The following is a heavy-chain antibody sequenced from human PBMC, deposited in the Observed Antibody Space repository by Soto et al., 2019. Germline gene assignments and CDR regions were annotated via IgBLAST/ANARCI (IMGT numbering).Heavy chain of an antibody. CDR2: INHSGST. CDR1: GGSFSGYY. D-gene: IGHD3-22*01. J-gene: IGHJ6*03. CDR3: ARRLTYYYYYMDV. Sequence: QVQLQQWGAGLLKPSETLSLTCAVYGGSFSGYYWSWIRQPPGKGLEWIGEINHSGSTNYNPSLKSRVTISVDTSQNQFALKLSSVTAADTAVYYCARRLTYYYYYMDVWGKGTTVTVSS. V-gene: IGHV4-34*01.